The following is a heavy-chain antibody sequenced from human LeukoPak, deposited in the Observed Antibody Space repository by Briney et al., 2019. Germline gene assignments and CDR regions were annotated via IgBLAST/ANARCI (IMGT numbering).Heavy chain of an antibody. CDR3: ARRRPYYDYVWGTFDY. CDR2: IYPGDSDT. D-gene: IGHD3-16*01. CDR1: GYSFTSYW. V-gene: IGHV5-51*01. J-gene: IGHJ4*02. Sequence: GESLKIPFKGSGYSFTSYWIGWVRQMPGKGLEWMGIIYPGDSDTRYSPSFQGQVTISADKSISTAYLQWSSLKASDTAMYYCARRRPYYDYVWGTFDYWGQGTLVTVSS.